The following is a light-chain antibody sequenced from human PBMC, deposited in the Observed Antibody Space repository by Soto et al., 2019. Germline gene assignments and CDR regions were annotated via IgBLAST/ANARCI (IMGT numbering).Light chain of an antibody. Sequence: EIVLTQSPGTLSLSPGETATLSCRASQTVGTNFLAWYQQKPGQAPRPLMFGTSNRATDIPDRFGGSGSGTDFTLTISRLEPEDVAVCYCQHYSRTLPWTFGQGTKVDIK. CDR1: QTVGTNF. V-gene: IGKV3-20*01. J-gene: IGKJ1*01. CDR2: GTS. CDR3: QHYSRTLPWT.